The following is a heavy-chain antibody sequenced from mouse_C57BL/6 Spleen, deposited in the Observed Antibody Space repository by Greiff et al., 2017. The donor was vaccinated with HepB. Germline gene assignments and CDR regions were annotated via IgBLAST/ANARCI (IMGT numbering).Heavy chain of an antibody. CDR1: GFTFSSYA. Sequence: EVMLVESGGCLVKPGGSLKLSCAASGFTFSSYALSWVRQTPEKRLEWVATISDGGSYTYYPDNVKGRFTISRDNAKNNLYLQMSHLKSEDTAMYYCARDLRGFAYWGQGTLVTVSA. V-gene: IGHV5-4*01. CDR2: ISDGGSYT. CDR3: ARDLRGFAY. J-gene: IGHJ3*01. D-gene: IGHD1-1*01.